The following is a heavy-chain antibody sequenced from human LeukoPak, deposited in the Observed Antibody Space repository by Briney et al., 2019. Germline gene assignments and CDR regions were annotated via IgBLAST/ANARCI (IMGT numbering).Heavy chain of an antibody. CDR1: GGSISSYY. CDR3: ARALVSAAGTSEYFQH. Sequence: SETLSLTCTVSGGSISSYYWSWIRQPPGKGLEWIGYIYYGGSTNYNPSLKSRVTISVDTSKNQFSLKLSSVTAADTAVYYCARALVSAAGTSEYFQHWGQGTLVTVSS. CDR2: IYYGGST. D-gene: IGHD6-13*01. J-gene: IGHJ1*01. V-gene: IGHV4-59*01.